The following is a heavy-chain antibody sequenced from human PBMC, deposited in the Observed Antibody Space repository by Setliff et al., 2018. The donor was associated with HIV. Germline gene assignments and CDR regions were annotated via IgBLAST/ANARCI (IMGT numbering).Heavy chain of an antibody. D-gene: IGHD1-1*01. V-gene: IGHV4-31*03. J-gene: IGHJ4*02. CDR2: IYYSGST. CDR1: GGSITSGTYY. CDR3: ARDDLTFILDLDY. Sequence: SETLSLTCTVSGGSITSGTYYWNWIRQHPGKGLEWICYIYYSGSTYYNPSLKSRITISIDTSISTAYMELSRLTSDDSAVYYCARDDLTFILDLDYWGQGTLVTVSS.